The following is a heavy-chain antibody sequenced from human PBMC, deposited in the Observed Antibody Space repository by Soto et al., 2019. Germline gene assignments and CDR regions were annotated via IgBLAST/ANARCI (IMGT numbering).Heavy chain of an antibody. Sequence: QVQLQESGPGLVKPSQTLSLTCTVSGGSISSGDYYWSWIRQPTGKGLEWIGYIYYSGSTYYHPSPKSRGTRSVDTSKNQFSLKLSSVTAADTAVYYCARDSGYEGLRFDPWGQGTLVTVSS. CDR3: ARDSGYEGLRFDP. CDR1: GGSISSGDYY. D-gene: IGHD5-12*01. CDR2: IYYSGST. V-gene: IGHV4-30-4*01. J-gene: IGHJ5*02.